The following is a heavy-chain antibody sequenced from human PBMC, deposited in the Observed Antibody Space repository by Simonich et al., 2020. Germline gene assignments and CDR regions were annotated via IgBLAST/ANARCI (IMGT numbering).Heavy chain of an antibody. V-gene: IGHV1-2*06. D-gene: IGHD2-2*01. Sequence: QVQLVQSGAEVKKPGASVKVSCKASGYTFTGYYMHWVRQAPGQGREWRGRINPNSGGTNYAQKFQGRVTMTRDTSISTAYMELSRLRSDDTAVYYCARDPVVPAAIRNAFDIWGQGTMVTVSS. J-gene: IGHJ3*02. CDR2: INPNSGGT. CDR3: ARDPVVPAAIRNAFDI. CDR1: GYTFTGYY.